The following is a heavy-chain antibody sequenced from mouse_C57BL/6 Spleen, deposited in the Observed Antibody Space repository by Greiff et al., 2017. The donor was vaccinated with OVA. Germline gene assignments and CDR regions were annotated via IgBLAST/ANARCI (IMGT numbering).Heavy chain of an antibody. CDR3: AKSSYYGSSYGDY. CDR2: ISSGSSTI. J-gene: IGHJ2*01. Sequence: DVQLVESGGGLVKPGGSLKLSCAASGFTFSDYGMHWVRQAPEKGLEWVAYISSGSSTIYYADTVKGRFTISRDNAKNTLFLQMTSLRSEDTAMYYCAKSSYYGSSYGDYWGKGTTLTVSS. D-gene: IGHD1-1*01. CDR1: GFTFSDYG. V-gene: IGHV5-17*01.